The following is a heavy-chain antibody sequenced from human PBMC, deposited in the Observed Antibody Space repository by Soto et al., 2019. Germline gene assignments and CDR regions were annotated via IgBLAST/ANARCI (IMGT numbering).Heavy chain of an antibody. Sequence: PXGSVRLSCAASGFTFSNAWMSWVRRAPGKGLEWVGRIKSKTDGGTTDYAAPVKGRFTISRDDSKNTLYLQMNSLKTEDTAVYYCTTDRRYGDFDYWGQGTLVTVSS. D-gene: IGHD4-17*01. CDR2: IKSKTDGGTT. J-gene: IGHJ4*02. V-gene: IGHV3-15*01. CDR3: TTDRRYGDFDY. CDR1: GFTFSNAW.